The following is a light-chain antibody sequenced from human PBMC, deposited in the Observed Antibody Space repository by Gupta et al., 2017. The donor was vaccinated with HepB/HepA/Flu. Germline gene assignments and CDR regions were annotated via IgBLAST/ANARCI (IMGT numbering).Light chain of an antibody. CDR1: SSNIGSNT. CDR3: AAWDDSRNGWV. CDR2: SNN. Sequence: QSVLTQPPSASRTPGQRVTISCSGSSSNIGSNTVNWYQQLPGTAPKLLIYSNNQRPSGVPDRFSGSKSGTSASLAISGLQSEDEADYYCAAWDDSRNGWVFGGGTKLTVL. V-gene: IGLV1-44*01. J-gene: IGLJ3*02.